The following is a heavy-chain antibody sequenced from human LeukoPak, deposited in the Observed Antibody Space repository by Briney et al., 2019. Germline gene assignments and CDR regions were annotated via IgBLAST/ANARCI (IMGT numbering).Heavy chain of an antibody. V-gene: IGHV3-48*03. CDR1: GFTFSSYE. Sequence: TGGSLRLSCAASGFTFSSYEMNWVRQAPGKGLEWVSYISSSGSTIYYADSVKGRFTISRDNAKNSLYLQMNSLRSDDTAVYYCARDTVTMIRGGHTEIDYWGQGTLVTVSS. CDR3: ARDTVTMIRGGHTEIDY. J-gene: IGHJ4*02. D-gene: IGHD3-10*01. CDR2: ISSSGSTI.